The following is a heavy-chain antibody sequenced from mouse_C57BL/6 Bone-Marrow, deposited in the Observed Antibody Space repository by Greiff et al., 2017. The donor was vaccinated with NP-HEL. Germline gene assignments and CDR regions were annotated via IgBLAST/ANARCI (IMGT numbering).Heavy chain of an antibody. V-gene: IGHV1-53*01. D-gene: IGHD1-1*01. CDR3: ARFYYGSSDYAMDY. CDR2: INPSNSGT. Sequence: QVHVKQPGTELVKPGASVKLSCKASGYTFTSYWMHWVKQRPGQGLEWIGNINPSNSGTNYNEKFKSKATLTVDKSSSTAYMQLSSLTSEDSAVYYWARFYYGSSDYAMDYWGQGTSVTVSS. J-gene: IGHJ4*01. CDR1: GYTFTSYW.